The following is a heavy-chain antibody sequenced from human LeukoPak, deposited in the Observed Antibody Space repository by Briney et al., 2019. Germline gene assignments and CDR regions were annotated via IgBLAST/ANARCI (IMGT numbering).Heavy chain of an antibody. D-gene: IGHD3-10*01. CDR2: IYPGDSDT. CDR3: ASFHISGKSYNGLHY. Sequence: PGASLEICCETAGYNFTTFWIGWGRPMPGKGLEWMGIIYPGDSDTRYSPSFQGQVTISADKANNTAYLHWNSLKASDTAMYYCASFHISGKSYNGLHYWGQGTLVTVSS. CDR1: GYNFTTFW. J-gene: IGHJ4*02. V-gene: IGHV5-51*01.